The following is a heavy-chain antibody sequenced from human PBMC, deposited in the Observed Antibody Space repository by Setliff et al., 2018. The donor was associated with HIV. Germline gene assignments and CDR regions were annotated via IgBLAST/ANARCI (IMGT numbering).Heavy chain of an antibody. CDR1: GFTFSSYE. D-gene: IGHD3-10*01. CDR3: ARDMTYHFGAGSYLSTNQHDY. V-gene: IGHV3-48*03. J-gene: IGHJ4*02. CDR2: ITGSSDTI. Sequence: GGSLRLSCAASGFTFSSYEMDWFRQAPGKGLEWVSYITGSSDTIYYADSVKGRFTISRDNAKNSLFLQMNSLRAEDTAVYYCARDMTYHFGAGSYLSTNQHDYWGQGTLVTVSS.